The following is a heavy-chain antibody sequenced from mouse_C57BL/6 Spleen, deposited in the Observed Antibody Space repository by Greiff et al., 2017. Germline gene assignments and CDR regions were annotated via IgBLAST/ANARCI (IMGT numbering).Heavy chain of an antibody. CDR2: IDPNSGGT. J-gene: IGHJ4*01. CDR3: AKGVEIYYYGSSRGNAMDY. V-gene: IGHV1-72*01. Sequence: QVQLQQPGAELVKPGASVKLSCKASGYTFTSYWMHWVKQRPGRGLEWIGRIDPNSGGTKYNEKFKGKATLTVDKPSSTAYMQLSSLTSEDSAVYYCAKGVEIYYYGSSRGNAMDYWGQGTSVTVSS. D-gene: IGHD1-1*01. CDR1: GYTFTSYW.